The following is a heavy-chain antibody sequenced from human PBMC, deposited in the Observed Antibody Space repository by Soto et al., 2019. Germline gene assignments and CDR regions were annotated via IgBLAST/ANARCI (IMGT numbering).Heavy chain of an antibody. V-gene: IGHV3-23*01. CDR2: IRGSDGST. D-gene: IGHD6-6*01. CDR3: AQYSDSSGDYYYGMDV. J-gene: IGHJ6*02. Sequence: EVQLLESGGGLVQPGGSLRLSCAASGFIFSSYAMSWVRQAPGKGLEWVSTIRGSDGSTYYADSVKGRFTISRDNSKNTLYLQMNSLSAEDTAVYYCAQYSDSSGDYYYGMDVWGQGTTVTVSS. CDR1: GFIFSSYA.